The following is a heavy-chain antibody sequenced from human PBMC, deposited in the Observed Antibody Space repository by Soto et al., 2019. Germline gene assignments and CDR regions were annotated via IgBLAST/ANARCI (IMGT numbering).Heavy chain of an antibody. Sequence: QVTLKESGPVLVKPTETLTLTCTVSGFSLSNARMGVSWIRQPPGKALEWLAHIFSNDEKSYSTSLKSRLTISKDTSKSQVGLTMTNMDPVDTATYYCARIEVYCSGGSCYAYFDYWGQGTLVTVSS. CDR3: ARIEVYCSGGSCYAYFDY. D-gene: IGHD2-15*01. CDR2: IFSNDEK. J-gene: IGHJ4*02. CDR1: GFSLSNARMG. V-gene: IGHV2-26*01.